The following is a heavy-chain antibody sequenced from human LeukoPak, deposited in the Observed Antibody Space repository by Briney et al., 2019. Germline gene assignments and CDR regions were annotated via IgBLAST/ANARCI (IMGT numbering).Heavy chain of an antibody. J-gene: IGHJ3*02. CDR2: ISYDGSNK. CDR1: GFTFSSYA. D-gene: IGHD4-17*01. Sequence: GGSLRLSCAASGFTFSSYAMHWVRQAPGKGRECVAVISYDGSNKYYADSVKGRFTISRDNSKNTLYLQMNSLRAEDTAVYYCATTTVTTFYAFDIWGQGAMVTVSS. V-gene: IGHV3-30*16. CDR3: ATTTVTTFYAFDI.